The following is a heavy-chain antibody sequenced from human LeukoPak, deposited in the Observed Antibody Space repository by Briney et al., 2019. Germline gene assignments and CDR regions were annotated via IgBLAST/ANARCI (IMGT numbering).Heavy chain of an antibody. CDR3: ARGQYSSGWYYYYGMDV. V-gene: IGHV4-34*01. D-gene: IGHD6-19*01. CDR2: INHSGST. J-gene: IGHJ6*02. CDR1: GGSFSGYY. Sequence: SETLSLTCAVYGGSFSGYYWSWIRQPPGKGLEWIGEINHSGSTNYNPSLKSRVTISLDTSKNQFSLNLSSVTAADTAVYYCARGQYSSGWYYYYGMDVWGQGTTVTVSS.